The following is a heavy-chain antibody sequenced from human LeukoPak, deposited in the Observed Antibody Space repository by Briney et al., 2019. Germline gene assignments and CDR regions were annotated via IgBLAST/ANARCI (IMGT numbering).Heavy chain of an antibody. CDR1: GDSISSYY. D-gene: IGHD5-12*01. CDR3: ARVSGYPYNWIDP. J-gene: IGHJ5*02. Sequence: SETLSLTCTVSGDSISSYYWSWIRQSPGKGLEWIGYIYPRGSTKYNPSLKSRVTISTDTSKNLFSLRLTSVTAADTAVYYCARVSGYPYNWIDPWGQGTLVSVSS. CDR2: IYPRGST. V-gene: IGHV4-59*01.